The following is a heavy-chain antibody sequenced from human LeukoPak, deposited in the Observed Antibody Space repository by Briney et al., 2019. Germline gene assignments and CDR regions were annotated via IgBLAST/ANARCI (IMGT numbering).Heavy chain of an antibody. D-gene: IGHD2-2*01. CDR2: INHSGST. V-gene: IGHV4-34*01. CDR1: GGSFSGYY. J-gene: IGHJ4*02. Sequence: SETLSLTCAVYGGSFSGYYWSWIRQPPGKGLEWIGEINHSGSTNYNPSLKSRVTISVDTSKNQFSLKLSSVTAADTAVYYCAGSYCSSTSCQPGLFDYWGQGTLVTVSS. CDR3: AGSYCSSTSCQPGLFDY.